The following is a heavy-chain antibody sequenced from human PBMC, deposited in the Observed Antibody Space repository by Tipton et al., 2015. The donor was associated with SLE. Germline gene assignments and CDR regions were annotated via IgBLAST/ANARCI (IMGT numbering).Heavy chain of an antibody. D-gene: IGHD5-18*01. CDR1: GGSISSGDYY. CDR3: ARGQGVRAAMATFDI. Sequence: TLSLTCTVSGGSISSGDYYWSWIRQPPGKGLEWIGYIYYSGSTYYNPSLKSRVTISVDTSKNQFSLKLSSVTAADTAVYYCARGQGVRAAMATFDIWGQGTMVTVSS. J-gene: IGHJ3*02. V-gene: IGHV4-30-4*01. CDR2: IYYSGST.